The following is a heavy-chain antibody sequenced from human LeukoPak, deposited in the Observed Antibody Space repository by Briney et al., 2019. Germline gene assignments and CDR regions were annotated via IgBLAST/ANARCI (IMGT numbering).Heavy chain of an antibody. Sequence: SETLSLTCTVSGGSISSGGYYWSWIRQPPGKGLEWIGYIFYSGSTNYNPSLKSRVTITVDTSKNQFSLKLRSVTAADTAVYYCARGYYDSSPGDWGQGTLVTVSS. V-gene: IGHV4-61*08. CDR1: GGSISSGGYY. D-gene: IGHD3-22*01. J-gene: IGHJ4*02. CDR3: ARGYYDSSPGD. CDR2: IFYSGST.